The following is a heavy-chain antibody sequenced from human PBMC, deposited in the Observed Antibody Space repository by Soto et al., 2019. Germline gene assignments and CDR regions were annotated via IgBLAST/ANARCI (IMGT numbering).Heavy chain of an antibody. CDR3: ARPYGGKIGDAPDL. CDR1: GFAFSSYA. V-gene: IGHV3-23*01. D-gene: IGHD4-17*01. CDR2: ISDAAGSA. Sequence: GSLRLSCVASGFAFSSYAMSWVRQVPGKGLEWVSTISDAAGSAYYVDSVKGRFTISRDNSKKTLYLQMNSLRAEDSAVYYCARPYGGKIGDAPDLWGPGTMVTVSS. J-gene: IGHJ3*01.